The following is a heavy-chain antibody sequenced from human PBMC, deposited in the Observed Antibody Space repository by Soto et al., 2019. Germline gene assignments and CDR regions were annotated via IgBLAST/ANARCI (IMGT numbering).Heavy chain of an antibody. V-gene: IGHV3-23*01. Sequence: HPGGSLRLSCAASGFTFSSYAMHWVRQAPGKGLEWVSGISGSGGERYYGDSGEGRFSISRDNSENTLFLQMHSLRAEDTAIYYCAKDTLNDSGSFDYWGQGTLVTVSS. CDR3: AKDTLNDSGSFDY. CDR2: ISGSGGER. CDR1: GFTFSSYA. J-gene: IGHJ4*02. D-gene: IGHD6-19*01.